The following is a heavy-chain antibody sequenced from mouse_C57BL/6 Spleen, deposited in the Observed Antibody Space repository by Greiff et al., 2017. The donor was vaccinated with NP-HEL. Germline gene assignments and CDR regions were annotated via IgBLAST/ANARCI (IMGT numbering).Heavy chain of an antibody. J-gene: IGHJ2*01. CDR3: ARTLGLRDFDY. D-gene: IGHD2-4*01. V-gene: IGHV5-17*01. Sequence: EVQGVESGGGLVKPGGSLKLSCAASGFTFSDYGMHWVRQAPEKGLEWVAYISSGSSTIYYADTVKGRFTISRDNAKNTLFLQMTSLRSEDTAMYYCARTLGLRDFDYWGQGTTLTVSS. CDR1: GFTFSDYG. CDR2: ISSGSSTI.